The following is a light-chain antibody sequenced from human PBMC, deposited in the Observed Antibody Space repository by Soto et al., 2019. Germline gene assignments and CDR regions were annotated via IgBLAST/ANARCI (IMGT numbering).Light chain of an antibody. CDR2: AAS. CDR3: QQSYSTPIT. J-gene: IGKJ5*01. Sequence: DIQLTQSPAVLSASVGDTVTITCRASQALINYLAWYQHKPGKAPDLLIYAASSLPTGVPSRFSGSGSGTDFTLTISSLQPEDFATYYCQQSYSTPITFGQGTRLEIK. V-gene: IGKV1-39*01. CDR1: QALINY.